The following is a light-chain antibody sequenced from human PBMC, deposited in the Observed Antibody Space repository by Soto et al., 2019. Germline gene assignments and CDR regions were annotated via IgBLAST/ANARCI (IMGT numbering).Light chain of an antibody. CDR1: SSDVGGYNY. V-gene: IGLV2-14*01. CDR3: SSYTSSTTYV. Sequence: QSFLTQPASVSGSPGQSITISCTGTSSDVGGYNYVSWYQQHPGKAPKPMIYEVSNRPSGVSNRFSGSKSGNTASLTISGLQAEDEADYYCSSYTSSTTYVFGTGTKVTVL. CDR2: EVS. J-gene: IGLJ1*01.